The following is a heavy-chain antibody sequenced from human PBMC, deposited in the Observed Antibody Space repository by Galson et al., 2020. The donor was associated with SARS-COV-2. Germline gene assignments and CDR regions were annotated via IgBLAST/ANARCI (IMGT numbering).Heavy chain of an antibody. D-gene: IGHD2-2*02. CDR3: ARVDHTDAFDI. CDR1: GYTFTSYD. V-gene: IGHV1-8*03. CDR2: MNPNSGNT. Sequence: ASVKVSCKASGYTFTSYDINWVRQATGQGLEWMGWMNPNSGNTGYAQKFQGRVTITRNTSISTAYMELSSLRSEYTAVYYCARVDHTDAFDIWGQGTMVTVSS. J-gene: IGHJ3*02.